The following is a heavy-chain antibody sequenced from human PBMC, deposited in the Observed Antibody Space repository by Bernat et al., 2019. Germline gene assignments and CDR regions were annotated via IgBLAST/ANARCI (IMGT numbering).Heavy chain of an antibody. CDR2: ISGSGGRT. J-gene: IGHJ4*02. CDR1: GFTFSSYA. D-gene: IGHD3-3*01. Sequence: EVQLLESGGGLVQPGGSLRLSCAASGFTFSSYAMSWVRQAPGKGLEWVSAISGSGGRTYYADTVKGRFTISGDNSKNTPYLQMNSLRAEDTAVYYCAKGLIYVMGPYYYCLSGYYTRGAQFDYWGQGTLVTVSS. V-gene: IGHV3-23*01. CDR3: AKGLIYVMGPYYYCLSGYYTRGAQFDY.